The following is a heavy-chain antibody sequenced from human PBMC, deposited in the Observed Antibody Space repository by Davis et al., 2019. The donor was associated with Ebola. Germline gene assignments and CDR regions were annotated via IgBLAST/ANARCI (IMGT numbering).Heavy chain of an antibody. D-gene: IGHD5-18*01. V-gene: IGHV6-1*01. Sequence: HSQTLSLTCAISGDSVSTNSAAWAWIRQSPSRGLEWLGRTYYSSKWYYDYAVSVKSRIIINPDTSKNQFSLQLNSVTPEDTALYYCARDWLRVGMDVWGEGTTVTVSS. J-gene: IGHJ6*04. CDR2: TYYSSKWYY. CDR3: ARDWLRVGMDV. CDR1: GDSVSTNSAA.